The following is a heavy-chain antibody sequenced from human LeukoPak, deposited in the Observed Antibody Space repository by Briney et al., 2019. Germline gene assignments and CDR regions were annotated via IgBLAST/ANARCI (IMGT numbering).Heavy chain of an antibody. V-gene: IGHV4-59*08. CDR3: AGEWYYYYGMDV. D-gene: IGHD3-3*01. CDR2: IYYSGST. Sequence: PSETLSLTCTVSGGSISSYYWSWIRQPPGKGLEWIGYIYYSGSTNYNPSPKSRVTISVDTSKNQFSLKLSSVTAADTAVYYCAGEWYYYYGMDVWGQGTKVTVSS. CDR1: GGSISSYY. J-gene: IGHJ6*02.